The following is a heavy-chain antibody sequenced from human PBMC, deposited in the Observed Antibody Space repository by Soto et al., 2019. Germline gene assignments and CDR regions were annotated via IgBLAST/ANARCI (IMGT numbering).Heavy chain of an antibody. Sequence: SVKVSCKASGGTFSSYAISWVRQAPGQGLEWMGGIIPIFGTANYAQKFQGRVTITADESTSTACMELSSLRSEDTAVYYCARGKLIITMVRGVIPYHFDYWGQGXLVTVSS. CDR2: IIPIFGTA. J-gene: IGHJ4*02. D-gene: IGHD3-10*01. CDR1: GGTFSSYA. V-gene: IGHV1-69*13. CDR3: ARGKLIITMVRGVIPYHFDY.